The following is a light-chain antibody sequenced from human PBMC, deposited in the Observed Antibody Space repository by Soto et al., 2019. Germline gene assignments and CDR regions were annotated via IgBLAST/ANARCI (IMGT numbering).Light chain of an antibody. CDR1: QSISSN. CDR2: GAS. Sequence: ERVMTQSPATLSVSPGGRATLSCRASQSISSNLAWYQQKPGQAPRLLIYGASTRATGIPARFGGSGSGTEFTLTITSLQSEDFATYFCQQANSFPPTFGQGTKVEI. J-gene: IGKJ1*01. CDR3: QQANSFPPT. V-gene: IGKV3-15*01.